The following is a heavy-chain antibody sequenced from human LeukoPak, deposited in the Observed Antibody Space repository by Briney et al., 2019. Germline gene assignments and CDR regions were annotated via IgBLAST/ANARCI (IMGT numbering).Heavy chain of an antibody. J-gene: IGHJ4*02. CDR2: IYTSGST. CDR1: GGSISSGSYY. V-gene: IGHV4-61*02. CDR3: AAIGITPFDY. D-gene: IGHD3-10*01. Sequence: SETLSLTCTVSGGSISSGSYYWSWIRQPAGKGLEWIGRIYTSGSTNYNPSLKSRVTISVDTSKNQLSLKLSSVTAADTAVYYCAAIGITPFDYWGQGTLVTVSS.